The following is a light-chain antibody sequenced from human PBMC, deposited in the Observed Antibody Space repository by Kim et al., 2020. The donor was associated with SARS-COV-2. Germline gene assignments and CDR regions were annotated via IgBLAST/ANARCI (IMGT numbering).Light chain of an antibody. V-gene: IGKV3-20*01. CDR3: QQHDSSFA. J-gene: IGKJ3*01. CDR2: GAS. Sequence: WSPGERPTLSCRASQSVRSCYLAWYQQKPGQAPRLLIYGASSRATGISDRFSGSGSGTDFTLTSGGLEPVDFAVYYCQQHDSSFAFGPGNKVDI. CDR1: QSVRSCY.